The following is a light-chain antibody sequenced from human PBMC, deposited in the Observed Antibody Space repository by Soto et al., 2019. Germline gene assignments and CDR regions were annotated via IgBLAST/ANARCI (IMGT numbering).Light chain of an antibody. CDR1: QSVSSY. Sequence: IMLTQSPATLSLSPGERATLSCRASQSVSSYLAWYQQKPGQAPRLLIYDASNRATGIPARFSGSGSGTDFTLTISSLEPEDFAVYYCQQRSNWPPGSTFGQGTRLEIK. V-gene: IGKV3-11*01. CDR2: DAS. J-gene: IGKJ5*01. CDR3: QQRSNWPPGST.